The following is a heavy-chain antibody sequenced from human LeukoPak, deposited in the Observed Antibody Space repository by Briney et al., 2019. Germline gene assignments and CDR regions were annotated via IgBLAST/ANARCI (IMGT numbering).Heavy chain of an antibody. CDR2: MRYDGGNK. J-gene: IGHJ4*02. D-gene: IGHD1-26*01. CDR1: GFTFSSYG. V-gene: IGHV3-30*02. Sequence: GESLQISCAASGFTFSSYGMHWVRQAPGKGLEWVAFMRYDGGNKYYADSVKGRFTISRDNSKNTLYLQMNSLRPEDTAVYHCAKGQWELLYWGQGVLVTVSS. CDR3: AKGQWELLY.